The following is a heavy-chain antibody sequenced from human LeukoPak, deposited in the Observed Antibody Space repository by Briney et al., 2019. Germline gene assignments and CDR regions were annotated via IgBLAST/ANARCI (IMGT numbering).Heavy chain of an antibody. CDR3: ARQNLDYYGSGTWFDP. Sequence: PSETLSLTCAVYGGSFSGYYWSWIRQPPGKGLEWIGDIYYSGSTNYNPSLKSRVTISVDTSKNQFSLKLSSVTAADTAVYYCARQNLDYYGSGTWFDPWGQGTLVTVSS. CDR2: IYYSGST. V-gene: IGHV4-59*01. D-gene: IGHD3-10*01. J-gene: IGHJ5*02. CDR1: GGSFSGYY.